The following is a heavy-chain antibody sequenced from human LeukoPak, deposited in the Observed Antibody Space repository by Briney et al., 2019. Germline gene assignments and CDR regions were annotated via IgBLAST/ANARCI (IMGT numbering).Heavy chain of an antibody. CDR1: GFTFSSYA. J-gene: IGHJ4*02. D-gene: IGHD6-19*01. Sequence: GGSLRLSCAASGFTFSSYAMSWVRQAPGKGLEWVSAISGSGGSTYYADSVKGRFTISRDNAKNSLYLQMNSLRAEDTAVYYCARLTVAGHIDYWGQGTLVTVSS. CDR3: ARLTVAGHIDY. V-gene: IGHV3-23*01. CDR2: ISGSGGST.